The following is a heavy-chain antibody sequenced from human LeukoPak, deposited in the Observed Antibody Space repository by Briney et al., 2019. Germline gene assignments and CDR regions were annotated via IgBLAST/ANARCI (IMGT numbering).Heavy chain of an antibody. J-gene: IGHJ3*02. CDR2: INAGNGNT. Sequence: ASVKVSCKASGYTFTSYAMHWVRQAPGQRLEWMGWINAGNGNTKYSQEFQGRVTITRDTSASTAYMELSSLRSEDMAVYYCARDQRYCSGGSCYGLQAFDIWGQGTMVTVPS. V-gene: IGHV1-3*03. D-gene: IGHD2-15*01. CDR3: ARDQRYCSGGSCYGLQAFDI. CDR1: GYTFTSYA.